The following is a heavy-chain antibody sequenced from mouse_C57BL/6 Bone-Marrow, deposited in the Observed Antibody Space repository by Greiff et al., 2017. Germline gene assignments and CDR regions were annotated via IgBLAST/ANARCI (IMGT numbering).Heavy chain of an antibody. CDR2: INPNNGGT. D-gene: IGHD1-1*01. J-gene: IGHJ2*01. CDR1: GYTFTDYN. CDR3: ARDYYGSQDY. V-gene: IGHV1-18*01. Sequence: EVQRVESGPELVKPGASVKIPCKASGYTFTDYNMDWVKQSHGKSLEWIGDINPNNGGTIYNQKFKGKATLTVDKSSSTAYMELRSLTSEDTAVYYCARDYYGSQDYWGQGTTLTVSS.